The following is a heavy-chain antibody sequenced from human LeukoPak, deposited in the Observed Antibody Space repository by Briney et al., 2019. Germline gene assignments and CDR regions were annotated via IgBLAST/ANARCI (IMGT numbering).Heavy chain of an antibody. Sequence: PSETLSLTCAVYGGSFSGYYWSWIRQPPGKGLEWIGEISHSGSTNYNLSLKSRVAISVDTSKNQFSLKLSSVTAADTAVYYCASIAARRDPYYYYYYMDVWGKGTTVTVSS. CDR2: ISHSGST. J-gene: IGHJ6*03. V-gene: IGHV4-34*01. D-gene: IGHD6-6*01. CDR3: ASIAARRDPYYYYYYMDV. CDR1: GGSFSGYY.